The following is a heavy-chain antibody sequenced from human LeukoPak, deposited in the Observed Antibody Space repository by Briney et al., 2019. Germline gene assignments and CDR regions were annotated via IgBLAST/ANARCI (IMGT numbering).Heavy chain of an antibody. J-gene: IGHJ4*02. D-gene: IGHD5-12*01. CDR2: IIPIFGTA. CDR1: EGTFSSYA. V-gene: IGHV1-69*01. CDR3: ARELSGYSGYDLGQFDY. Sequence: SVKVSCKASEGTFSSYAISWVRQAPGQGLEWMGGIIPIFGTANYAQKFQGRVTITADESTSTAYMELSSLRSEDTAVYYCARELSGYSGYDLGQFDYWGQGTLVTVSS.